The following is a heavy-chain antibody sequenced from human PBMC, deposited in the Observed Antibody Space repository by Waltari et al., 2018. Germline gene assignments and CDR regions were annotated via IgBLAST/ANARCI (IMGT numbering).Heavy chain of an antibody. V-gene: IGHV1-69*04. J-gene: IGHJ6*03. D-gene: IGHD1-26*01. CDR3: ARPYSGSSNYYYYYMDV. Sequence: VQLVQAGAEVKKPGSWVKVPCKASGGTFSSHATSWAREAAGQGLEWMGWIIPILGIAIYAQKFQGRVTITADESTSTAYMELSSLRSEDTAVYYCARPYSGSSNYYYYYMDVWGKGTTVTVSS. CDR2: IIPILGIA. CDR1: GGTFSSHA.